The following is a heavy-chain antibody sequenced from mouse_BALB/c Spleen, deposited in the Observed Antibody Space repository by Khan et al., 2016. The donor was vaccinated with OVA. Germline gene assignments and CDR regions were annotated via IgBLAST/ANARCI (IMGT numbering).Heavy chain of an antibody. J-gene: IGHJ3*01. D-gene: IGHD1-1*01. CDR2: IDPTTGYT. V-gene: IGHV1-7*01. CDR1: GYTFTNYW. Sequence: QVQLQQSGAELAKPGASVKMSCKASGYTFTNYWMHWVKQRPGQGLEWIGYIDPTTGYTEYNQKFKDKATLTADKSSSTAYMQLSSLTSEDSAVYYCTCHGSSFTGFGYWGQGTLVTVSA. CDR3: TCHGSSFTGFGY.